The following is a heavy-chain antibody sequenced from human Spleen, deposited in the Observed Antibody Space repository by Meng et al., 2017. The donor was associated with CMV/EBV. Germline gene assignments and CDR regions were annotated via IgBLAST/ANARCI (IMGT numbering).Heavy chain of an antibody. CDR1: GYSFTSYW. Sequence: GGSLRLSCKGSGYSFTSYWIGWVRQMPGKGLEWMGIIYPGDSDTRYSPSFQGQVTISADKSISTAYLQWSSLKASDTAMYYCARHYHYSNYALVVGVLDVWGQGTTVTVSS. CDR3: ARHYHYSNYALVVGVLDV. D-gene: IGHD4-11*01. V-gene: IGHV5-51*01. CDR2: IYPGDSDT. J-gene: IGHJ6*02.